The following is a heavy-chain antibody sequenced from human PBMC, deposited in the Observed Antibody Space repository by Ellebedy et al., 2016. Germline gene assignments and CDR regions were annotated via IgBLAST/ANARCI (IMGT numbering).Heavy chain of an antibody. D-gene: IGHD1-26*01. CDR2: INAGNGNT. V-gene: IGHV1-3*01. CDR1: GYTFTSYA. Sequence: ASVKVSCKASGYTFTSYAMHWVRQAPGQRLEWMGWINAGNGNTKYSQKFQGRVTITRDTSASTAYMELSSLRSEDTAVYYCARISGFQYYFDYWGQGTLVTVSS. CDR3: ARISGFQYYFDY. J-gene: IGHJ4*02.